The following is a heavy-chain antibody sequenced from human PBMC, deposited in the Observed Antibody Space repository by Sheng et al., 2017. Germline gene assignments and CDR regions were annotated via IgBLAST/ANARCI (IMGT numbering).Heavy chain of an antibody. CDR1: GGTFSSYA. J-gene: IGHJ5*02. V-gene: IGHV1-69*04. Sequence: QVQLVQSGAEVKKPGSSVKVSCKASGGTFSSYAISWVRQAPGQGLEWMGGIIPILGIANYAQKFQGRVTITADKSTSTAYMELSSLRSEDTAVYYCARGGRGLGYDQNNWFDPSGPTGTRRSPSPQ. CDR2: IIPILGIA. CDR3: ARGGRGLGYDQNNWFDP. D-gene: IGHD5-12*01.